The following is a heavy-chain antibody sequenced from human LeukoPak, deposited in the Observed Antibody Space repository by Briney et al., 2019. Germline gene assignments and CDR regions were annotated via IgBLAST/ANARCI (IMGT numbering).Heavy chain of an antibody. CDR1: DVIFSNYA. CDR3: AKDPYGSTVTKSAFDY. Sequence: HPGGSLRLSCAASDVIFSNYAMSWVRQAPGKGLEWVSTISGSGATTYYADSVKGRLSISRDNSKNTLYLQMHSLRAEDTAVYYCAKDPYGSTVTKSAFDYWGQGSLVTVS. CDR2: ISGSGATT. D-gene: IGHD4-11*01. V-gene: IGHV3-23*01. J-gene: IGHJ4*02.